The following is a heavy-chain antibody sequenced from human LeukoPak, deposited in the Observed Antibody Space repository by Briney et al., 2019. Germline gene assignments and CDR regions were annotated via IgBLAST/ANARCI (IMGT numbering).Heavy chain of an antibody. J-gene: IGHJ3*02. V-gene: IGHV1-3*01. CDR2: INAGNGNT. Sequence: ASVKVSCKASGYTFTSCAMHWVRQAPGQRLEWMGWINAGNGNTKYSQKFQGRVTITRDTSASTAYMELSSLRSEDTAVYYCARDSAPEAFDIWGQGTMVTVSS. D-gene: IGHD3-10*01. CDR3: ARDSAPEAFDI. CDR1: GYTFTSCA.